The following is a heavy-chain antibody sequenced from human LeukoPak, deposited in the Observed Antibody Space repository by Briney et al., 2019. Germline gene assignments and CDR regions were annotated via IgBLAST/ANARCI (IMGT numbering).Heavy chain of an antibody. D-gene: IGHD1-26*01. Sequence: SETLSLTCTVSGGSISSSSYYWGWLRQPPGKGPEWIGSIYYSGSTYYNPSLKSRVTISVDTSKNQFSLKLSSVTAADTAVYYCASEASGSYYDGGYWGQGTLVTVSS. CDR3: ASEASGSYYDGGY. J-gene: IGHJ4*02. CDR2: IYYSGST. CDR1: GGSISSSSYY. V-gene: IGHV4-39*01.